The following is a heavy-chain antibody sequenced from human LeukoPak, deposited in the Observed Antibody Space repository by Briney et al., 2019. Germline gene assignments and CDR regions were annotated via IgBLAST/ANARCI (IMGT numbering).Heavy chain of an antibody. V-gene: IGHV4-34*01. CDR3: ARLHSSGWYYFDY. D-gene: IGHD6-19*01. CDR2: INHSGST. CDR1: GGSFSGYY. Sequence: SETLSLTCAVYGGSFSGYYWSWIRQPPGKGLEWIGEINHSGSTNYNPSLKSRVTISVDTSKNQFSLKLSSVTAADTAVYYCARLHSSGWYYFDYWGQGTLVTVSS. J-gene: IGHJ4*02.